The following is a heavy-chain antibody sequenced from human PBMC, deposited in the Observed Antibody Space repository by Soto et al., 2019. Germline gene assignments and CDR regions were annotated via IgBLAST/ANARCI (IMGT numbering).Heavy chain of an antibody. Sequence: SETLSLTCAVYGGSFSGYYWSWIRQPPGKGLEWIGEIYHSGSTNYNPSLKSRVTISVDKSKNQFSLKLSSVTAADTAVYYCARGHYDFWSGYQTVFDYWGQGTLVTVSS. V-gene: IGHV4-34*01. CDR3: ARGHYDFWSGYQTVFDY. J-gene: IGHJ4*02. CDR1: GGSFSGYY. CDR2: IYHSGST. D-gene: IGHD3-3*01.